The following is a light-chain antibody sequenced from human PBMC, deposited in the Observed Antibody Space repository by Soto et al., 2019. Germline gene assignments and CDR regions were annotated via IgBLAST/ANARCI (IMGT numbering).Light chain of an antibody. V-gene: IGKV3-20*01. Sequence: EIVLTQSPGTLSLSPGERATLSCRASQSVSSSYLAWYQQKPGQAPRLLIYGASSRATGIPDRFSGSGSGTDFTLTISRLEPEDFAVYHCQHYGSAGTFGQGTKVDIK. CDR2: GAS. CDR1: QSVSSSY. CDR3: QHYGSAGT. J-gene: IGKJ1*01.